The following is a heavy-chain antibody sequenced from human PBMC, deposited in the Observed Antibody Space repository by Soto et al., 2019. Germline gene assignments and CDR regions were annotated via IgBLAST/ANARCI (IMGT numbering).Heavy chain of an antibody. CDR2: IYYSGST. V-gene: IGHV4-59*01. CDR3: ARYSQWLSTYNWFDP. J-gene: IGHJ5*02. Sequence: SETLSLTCTVSGGSISSCYWSWIRQPPGKGLEWIGYIYYSGSTNYNPSLKSRVTISVDTSKNQFSLKLSSVTAADTAVYYCARYSQWLSTYNWFDPWGQGTLVTVSS. CDR1: GGSISSCY. D-gene: IGHD5-12*01.